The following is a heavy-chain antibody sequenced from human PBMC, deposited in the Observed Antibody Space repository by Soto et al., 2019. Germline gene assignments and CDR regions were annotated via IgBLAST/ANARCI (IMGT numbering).Heavy chain of an antibody. D-gene: IGHD3-10*01. CDR1: GYTFTSYD. Sequence: QVQLVQSGAEVKKPGASVKVSCKASGYTFTSYDINWVRQATGQGLEWMGWMNPNSGNTGYAQKFXGXVXMXXNTSISTAYMELSSLRSEDTAVYYCARERGSGSYYTPWFDPWGQGTLVTVSS. CDR2: MNPNSGNT. J-gene: IGHJ5*02. CDR3: ARERGSGSYYTPWFDP. V-gene: IGHV1-8*01.